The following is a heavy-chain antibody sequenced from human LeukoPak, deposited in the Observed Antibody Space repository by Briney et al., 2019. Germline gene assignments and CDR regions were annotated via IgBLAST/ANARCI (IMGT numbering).Heavy chain of an antibody. J-gene: IGHJ4*02. CDR3: ARHRRAYDSSGYYLDY. Sequence: PSETLSLTCTVSGGSISSYYWSWIQQPPGKGLEWIGYIYYSGSTNYNPSLKSRVTISVDTSKNQFSLKLSSVTAADTAVYYCARHRRAYDSSGYYLDYWGQGTLVTVSS. V-gene: IGHV4-59*08. CDR1: GGSISSYY. CDR2: IYYSGST. D-gene: IGHD3-22*01.